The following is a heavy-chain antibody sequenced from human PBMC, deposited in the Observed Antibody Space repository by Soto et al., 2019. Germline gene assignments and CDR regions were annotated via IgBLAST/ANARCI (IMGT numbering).Heavy chain of an antibody. CDR2: ISYDGSNK. J-gene: IGHJ4*02. V-gene: IGHV3-30*18. CDR3: AKENPYNWNWDY. Sequence: GESLKISCAASGFTFSSYGMHWVRQAPGKGLEWVAVISYDGSNKYYADSVKGRFTISRDNSKNTLYLQMNSLRAEDTAVYYCAKENPYNWNWDYWGQGTLVTVSS. D-gene: IGHD1-7*01. CDR1: GFTFSSYG.